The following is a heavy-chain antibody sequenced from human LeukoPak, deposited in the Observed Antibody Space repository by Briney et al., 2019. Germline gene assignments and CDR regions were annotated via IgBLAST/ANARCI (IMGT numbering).Heavy chain of an antibody. D-gene: IGHD3-22*01. Sequence: GASVKVSCKASGYTFTSYYMHWVRQAPGQGLEWMGIINPSGGSTSYAQKFQGRVTMTRDTSTSTVYMELSSLRSEDTAVYYCAREAVRSYYDSSGYYSGGFDYWGQGTLVTVSS. J-gene: IGHJ4*02. CDR3: AREAVRSYYDSSGYYSGGFDY. CDR1: GYTFTSYY. V-gene: IGHV1-46*01. CDR2: INPSGGST.